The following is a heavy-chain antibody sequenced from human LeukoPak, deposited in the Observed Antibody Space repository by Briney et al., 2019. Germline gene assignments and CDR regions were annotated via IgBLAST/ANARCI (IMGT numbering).Heavy chain of an antibody. CDR3: VAWGSLVV. D-gene: IGHD3-16*01. V-gene: IGHV3-7*01. CDR2: IKQDGTRK. J-gene: IGHJ4*02. Sequence: GGSLRFSCAASGFTFSSYWMSWVRQAPGKGLEWVANIKQDGTRKYYVDSVRGRFTISRDNAKNSLFLQMNSLRVEDTAVFYCVAWGSLVVWGQGTLVTVSS. CDR1: GFTFSSYW.